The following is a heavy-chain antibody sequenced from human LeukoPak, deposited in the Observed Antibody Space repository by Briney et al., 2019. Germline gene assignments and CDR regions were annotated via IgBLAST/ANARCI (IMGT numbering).Heavy chain of an antibody. V-gene: IGHV1-24*01. D-gene: IGHD4-23*01. CDR1: GYTLAELS. CDR3: ATDPSTVVKEFDY. Sequence: GASVKVSCKVSGYTLAELSMHWVRQAPGKGLEWMGGFDPEDGETIYAQKFQGRVTMTEDTSTDTAYMELGSLRSEDTAVYYCATDPSTVVKEFDYWGQGTLVTVSS. CDR2: FDPEDGET. J-gene: IGHJ4*02.